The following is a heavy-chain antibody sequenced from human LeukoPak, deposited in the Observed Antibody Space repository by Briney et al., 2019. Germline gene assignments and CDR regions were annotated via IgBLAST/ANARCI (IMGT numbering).Heavy chain of an antibody. CDR1: GFTFSSYG. V-gene: IGHV3-30*02. J-gene: IGHJ4*02. CDR3: AKFHDCTNGVCYPFDY. D-gene: IGHD2-8*01. Sequence: GGSLRLSCAASGFTFSSYGMHWVRQAPGKGLEWVAFIRYDGSNKYYADSVKGRFTISRDNSKNTLYLQMNSLRAEDTAVYYCAKFHDCTNGVCYPFDYWGQGTLVTVSS. CDR2: IRYDGSNK.